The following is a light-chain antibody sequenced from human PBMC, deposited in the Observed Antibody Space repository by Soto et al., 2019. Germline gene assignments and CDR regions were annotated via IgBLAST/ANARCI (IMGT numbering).Light chain of an antibody. CDR1: QSVSSSY. CDR3: QQYGSSHT. CDR2: GAS. Sequence: EIVLTQSPGTLSLSPGERATLSSRASQSVSSSYLAWYQQKPGQAPRLLIYGASSRATGIPDRFSGSGSGTEFTLTISRLEPEDFAVYYCQQYGSSHTFGQGTKLEIK. V-gene: IGKV3-20*01. J-gene: IGKJ2*01.